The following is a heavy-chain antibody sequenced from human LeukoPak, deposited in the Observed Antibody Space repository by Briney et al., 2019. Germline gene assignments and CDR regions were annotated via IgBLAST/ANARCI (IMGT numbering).Heavy chain of an antibody. CDR3: ASVSALTGYSFYFDY. CDR2: INPNSGAT. J-gene: IGHJ4*02. V-gene: IGHV1-2*02. Sequence: ASVKVSCKASRYTFTSYYMYWVRQAPGQGLEWMAWINPNSGATNSAQKFQGRVTMTRDTSISTAYMEVNRLTSDDTAVYYCASVSALTGYSFYFDYWGQGTLVTVSS. CDR1: RYTFTSYY. D-gene: IGHD3-9*01.